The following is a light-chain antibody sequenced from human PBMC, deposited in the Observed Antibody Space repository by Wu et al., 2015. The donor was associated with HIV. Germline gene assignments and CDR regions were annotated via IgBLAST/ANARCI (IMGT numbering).Light chain of an antibody. V-gene: IGKV3-20*01. J-gene: IGKJ1*01. CDR1: QSVAHTF. Sequence: EVVLTQSPGTLSLSPGERATLSCRASQSVAHTFLAWYQHKPGQAPRVLIYGTSIRATGIPDRFSGSGSETDFTLTISRLEPEDFAAYYCQQYNNWPPWTFGQGTKVVIK. CDR3: QQYNNWPPWT. CDR2: GTS.